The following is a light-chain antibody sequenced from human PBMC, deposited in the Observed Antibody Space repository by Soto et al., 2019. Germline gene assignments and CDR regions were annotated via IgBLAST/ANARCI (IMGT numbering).Light chain of an antibody. Sequence: DIQMTQFPSTWPALVGDRVPTTCRASQNVVNWVAWYQQKPGKAPKFLIYDASNLESGVPSRFSGRGSGTEFTLTISSLQPDDFATYYCQRYNSNSRTFGQGTRV. J-gene: IGKJ1*01. CDR2: DAS. CDR3: QRYNSNSRT. V-gene: IGKV1-5*01. CDR1: QNVVNW.